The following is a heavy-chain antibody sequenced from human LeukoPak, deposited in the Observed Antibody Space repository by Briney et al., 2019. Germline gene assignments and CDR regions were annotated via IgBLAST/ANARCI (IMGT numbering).Heavy chain of an antibody. V-gene: IGHV3-7*04. CDR3: SRVGYIDEGIDY. D-gene: IGHD5-24*01. Sequence: RGGSLRLSCAASGFNFNNYWMSWLRQAPGKGLEWVANIKDDGSEEYYVDSVKGRFTIVRDNAYNSLYLQMNSLRAEDTAIYYCSRVGYIDEGIDYWGQGTLVTVSS. J-gene: IGHJ4*02. CDR2: IKDDGSEE. CDR1: GFNFNNYW.